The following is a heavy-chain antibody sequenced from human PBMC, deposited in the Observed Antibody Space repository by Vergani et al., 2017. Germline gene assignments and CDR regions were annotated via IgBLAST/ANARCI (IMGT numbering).Heavy chain of an antibody. CDR2: MDYSGST. D-gene: IGHD2-15*01. Sequence: QVQLQQSCPALVKPSETLSLTCTVSGDSVISTDYHWGWIRQPPGKGLEWIGSMDYSGSTSYNPSLEIRISISFETPKNQFSLRLTSVTAADTAVYYCASKRGACRAAYCHSYDFWGPGTVVGVSS. V-gene: IGHV4-39*01. CDR1: GDSVISTDYH. J-gene: IGHJ4*02. CDR3: ASKRGACRAAYCHSYDF.